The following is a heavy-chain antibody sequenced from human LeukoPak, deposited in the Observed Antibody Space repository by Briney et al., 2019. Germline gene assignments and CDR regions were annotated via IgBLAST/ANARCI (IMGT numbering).Heavy chain of an antibody. Sequence: LAGGSLRLSCAASGCTISTYWMHWVRQAPGKGLVRVSRITGDGSGTTYADSVKGRFTTSRDNTKNTLYLQMNSLRAEDTAVYYYARAAVATIPDYWGQGTLGIVSS. D-gene: IGHD5-12*01. CDR3: ARAAVATIPDY. CDR1: GCTISTYW. V-gene: IGHV3-74*01. J-gene: IGHJ4*02. CDR2: ITGDGSGT.